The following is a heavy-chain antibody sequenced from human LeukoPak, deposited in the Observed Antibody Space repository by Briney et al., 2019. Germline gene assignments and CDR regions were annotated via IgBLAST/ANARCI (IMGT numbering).Heavy chain of an antibody. CDR3: ARDKDRYYYDSSGYSDAFDI. J-gene: IGHJ3*02. CDR2: IYYSGST. D-gene: IGHD3-22*01. V-gene: IGHV4-31*03. CDR1: GGSISSGGYY. Sequence: PSQTLSLTCTVSGGSISSGGYYWSWIRQHPGKGLEWIGYIYYSGSTYYNPSLKSRVIISVDTSKNQFSLKLSSVTAADTAVYYCARDKDRYYYDSSGYSDAFDIWGQGTMVTVSS.